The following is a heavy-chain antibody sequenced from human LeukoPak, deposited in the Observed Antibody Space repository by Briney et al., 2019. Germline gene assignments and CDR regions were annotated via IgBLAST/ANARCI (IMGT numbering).Heavy chain of an antibody. CDR1: GFTFDDYA. CDR3: AISIAARREEVDY. D-gene: IGHD6-6*01. V-gene: IGHV3-9*01. CDR2: ISWNSGSI. J-gene: IGHJ4*02. Sequence: GGSLRLSCAASGFTFDDYAMHWVRQAPGKGLEWVSGISWNSGSIGYADSVKGRFTISRDNAKNSLYLQMNSLRAEDTAVYYCAISIAARREEVDYWGQGTLVTVSS.